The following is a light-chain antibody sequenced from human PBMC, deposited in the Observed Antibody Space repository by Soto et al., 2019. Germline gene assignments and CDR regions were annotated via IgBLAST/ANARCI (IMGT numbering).Light chain of an antibody. CDR1: QSISIY. J-gene: IGKJ4*01. Sequence: DIQMTQSPASLSASVGDRVTLSCRTSQSISIYLKWYQQKPGRAPTLLIFAASALENGVPSRFSGNGAGTDFTLTISSRQPEDFATYFCQQYYITPPTTFGGGTKVEIK. V-gene: IGKV1-39*01. CDR3: QQYYITPPTT. CDR2: AAS.